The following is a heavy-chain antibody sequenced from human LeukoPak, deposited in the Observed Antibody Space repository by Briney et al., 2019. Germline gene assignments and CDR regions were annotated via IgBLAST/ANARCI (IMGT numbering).Heavy chain of an antibody. V-gene: IGHV1-8*01. Sequence: ASVKVSCKASGYTFTSYDINWVRQATGQGLEWMGWMDPNSGNTAYAQKFQGRVTMTRNTSISTAYMELSSLRSEDTAVYYCAKPPHYCTNGVCPHYYNYGMDVWGQGTTVTVFS. CDR2: MDPNSGNT. J-gene: IGHJ6*02. CDR1: GYTFTSYD. CDR3: AKPPHYCTNGVCPHYYNYGMDV. D-gene: IGHD2-8*01.